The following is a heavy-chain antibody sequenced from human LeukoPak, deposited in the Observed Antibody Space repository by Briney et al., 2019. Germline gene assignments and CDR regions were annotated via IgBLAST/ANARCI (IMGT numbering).Heavy chain of an antibody. J-gene: IGHJ4*02. D-gene: IGHD3-22*01. Sequence: PGGSLRLSCAASGFTFSSYAMSWVRQAPGKGLGWVSGISASGGTTYYADSVKGRFTISRDNSKNTLYLQMNSLRAEDTAVYYCAKGQSSSGLRNYFDYWGQGTLVTVSS. V-gene: IGHV3-23*01. CDR2: ISASGGTT. CDR1: GFTFSSYA. CDR3: AKGQSSSGLRNYFDY.